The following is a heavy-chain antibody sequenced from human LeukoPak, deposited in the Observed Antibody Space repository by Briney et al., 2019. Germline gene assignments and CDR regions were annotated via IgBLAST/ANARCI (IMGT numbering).Heavy chain of an antibody. CDR1: GYSFSRYS. Sequence: ASVKVSCEASGYSFSRYSISWVRQAPGQGLEWMGWISTYTGNTNYAREFQGRVTMTTDTSTSTAYMELRSLRSDDTAVYYCARDCSSTSCYYGMDVWGQGTTVTVSS. CDR3: ARDCSSTSCYYGMDV. J-gene: IGHJ6*02. V-gene: IGHV1-18*01. CDR2: ISTYTGNT. D-gene: IGHD2-2*01.